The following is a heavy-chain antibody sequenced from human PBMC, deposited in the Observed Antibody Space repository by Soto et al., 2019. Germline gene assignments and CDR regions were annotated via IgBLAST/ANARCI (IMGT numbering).Heavy chain of an antibody. CDR2: IYWNDDK. D-gene: IGHD1-26*01. CDR3: AHTGGRPIPGGMDV. V-gene: IGHV2-5*01. J-gene: IGHJ6*02. Sequence: SGPTLVNPTQTLTLTCTFSGFSLSTSGVGVGWIRQPPGKALEWLALIYWNDDKRYSPSLKSRLTITKDTSKNQVVLTMTNMDPVDTATYYCAHTGGRPIPGGMDVWGPETTLTVFS. CDR1: GFSLSTSGVG.